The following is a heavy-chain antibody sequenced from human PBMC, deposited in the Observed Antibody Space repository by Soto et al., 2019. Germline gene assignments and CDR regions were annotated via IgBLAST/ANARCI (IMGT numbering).Heavy chain of an antibody. J-gene: IGHJ5*02. CDR1: GGSISSGGYY. D-gene: IGHD4-17*01. CDR3: AGETYGDYVGYFAP. V-gene: IGHV4-31*03. Sequence: SETLSLTCTVSGGSISSGGYYWSWIRQHPGKGLEWIGYIYYSGSTYYNPSLKSRVTISVDTSKNQFSLKLSSVTAADTAVYYCAGETYGDYVGYFAPWGQGIQVTVSS. CDR2: IYYSGST.